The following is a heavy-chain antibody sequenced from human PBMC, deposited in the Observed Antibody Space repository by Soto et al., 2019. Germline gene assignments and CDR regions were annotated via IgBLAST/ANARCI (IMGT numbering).Heavy chain of an antibody. D-gene: IGHD3-9*01. J-gene: IGHJ6*02. CDR3: ARAVNVRYFDNYYYGMDV. V-gene: IGHV3-30-3*01. CDR1: GFTFSSYA. CDR2: ISYDGSNK. Sequence: QVQLVESGGGVVQPGRSLRLSCAASGFTFSSYAMHWVRQAPGKGLEWVAVISYDGSNKYYADSVKGRFTISRDNSKNTLYLQMNSLRAEDTAVYYCARAVNVRYFDNYYYGMDVWGQGTTVTVSS.